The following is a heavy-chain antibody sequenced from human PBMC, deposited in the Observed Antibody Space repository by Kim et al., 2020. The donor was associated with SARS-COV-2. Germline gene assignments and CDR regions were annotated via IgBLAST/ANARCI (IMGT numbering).Heavy chain of an antibody. J-gene: IGHJ2*01. D-gene: IGHD6-6*01. CDR3: ARGNGYSSSYGHFDR. V-gene: IGHV4-34*01. Sequence: PSLKSGVTISVDTSKNQFSLRLSSVTAADAAVYYCARGNGYSSSYGHFDRWGRGTLVTVSS.